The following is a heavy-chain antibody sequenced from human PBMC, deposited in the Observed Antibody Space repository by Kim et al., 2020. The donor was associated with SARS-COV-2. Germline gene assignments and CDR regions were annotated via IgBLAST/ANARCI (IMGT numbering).Heavy chain of an antibody. CDR1: GYSFTSYW. CDR3: ARQARIAAAGGWFDP. V-gene: IGHV5-51*01. D-gene: IGHD6-13*01. J-gene: IGHJ5*02. CDR2: IYPGDSDT. Sequence: GESLKISCKGSGYSFTSYWIGWVRQMPGKGLEWMGIIYPGDSDTRYSPSFQGQVTISADKSISTAYLQWSSLKASDTAMYYCARQARIAAAGGWFDPWGQGTLVTVSS.